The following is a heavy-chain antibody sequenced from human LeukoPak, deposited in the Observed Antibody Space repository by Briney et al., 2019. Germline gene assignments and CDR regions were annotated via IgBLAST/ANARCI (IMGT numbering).Heavy chain of an antibody. Sequence: SETLSLTCTVSGGSISSYYWSWIRQPAGKGLEWIGRIYTSGSTNYNPSLKSRVTMSVDTSKNQFSLKLSSVTAADTAVYYCARDNPVSSGWYEIFDYWGQGTLVTVSS. CDR2: IYTSGST. J-gene: IGHJ4*02. D-gene: IGHD6-19*01. CDR1: GGSISSYY. V-gene: IGHV4-4*07. CDR3: ARDNPVSSGWYEIFDY.